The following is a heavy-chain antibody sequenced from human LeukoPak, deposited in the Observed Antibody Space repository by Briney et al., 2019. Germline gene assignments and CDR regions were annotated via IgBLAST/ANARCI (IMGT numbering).Heavy chain of an antibody. CDR2: INPNSGGT. CDR1: GYTFTGYY. J-gene: IGHJ4*02. V-gene: IGHV1-2*02. CDR3: ARSMGVAYYDSSGYYSVGGNY. D-gene: IGHD3-22*01. Sequence: ASVKVSCKASGYTFTGYYMHWVRQAPGQELEWMGWINPNSGGTNYAQKFQGRVTMTRDTSISTAYMELSRLRSDDTAVYYCARSMGVAYYDSSGYYSVGGNYWGQGTLVTVSS.